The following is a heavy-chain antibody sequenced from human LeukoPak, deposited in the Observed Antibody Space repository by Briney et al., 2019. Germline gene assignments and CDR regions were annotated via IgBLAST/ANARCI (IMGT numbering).Heavy chain of an antibody. J-gene: IGHJ4*02. CDR3: ARVIPKSYSSGWSHVDY. CDR2: ISAYNGNT. D-gene: IGHD6-19*01. V-gene: IGHV1-18*01. Sequence: ASVKVSCKASGYTFTSYGISWVRQAPGQGLEWMGWISAYNGNTNYAQKLQGRVTMTTDTSTSTAYVELRSLRSDDTVMYYCARVIPKSYSSGWSHVDYWGQGTPVTVSS. CDR1: GYTFTSYG.